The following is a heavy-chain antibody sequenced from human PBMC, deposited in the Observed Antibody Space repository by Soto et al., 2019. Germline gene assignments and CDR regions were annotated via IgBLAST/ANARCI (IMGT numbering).Heavy chain of an antibody. Sequence: TSETLSLTCTVSGGSISSGGYYWSWIRQHPGKGLEWIGYIYYSGSTYYNPSLKSRVTISVDTSKNQFSLKLNSVTAADTAVYYCARGRITIFGVAAGMDVWGQGTTVTVSS. D-gene: IGHD3-3*01. CDR2: IYYSGST. CDR1: GGSISSGGYY. V-gene: IGHV4-31*03. CDR3: ARGRITIFGVAAGMDV. J-gene: IGHJ6*02.